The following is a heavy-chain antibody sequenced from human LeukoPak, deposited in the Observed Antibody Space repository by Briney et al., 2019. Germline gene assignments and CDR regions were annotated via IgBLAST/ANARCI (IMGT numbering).Heavy chain of an antibody. CDR1: GFTFSSYS. Sequence: GGSLRLSCAASGFTFSSYSMNWVRQAPGKGLEWVSSISSSSSYIYYTDSVKGRFTISRDNAKNSLYLQMNSPRAEDTAVYYCARDPTGTTSYYYMDVWGKGTTVTVSS. J-gene: IGHJ6*03. D-gene: IGHD1-1*01. CDR2: ISSSSSYI. V-gene: IGHV3-21*01. CDR3: ARDPTGTTSYYYMDV.